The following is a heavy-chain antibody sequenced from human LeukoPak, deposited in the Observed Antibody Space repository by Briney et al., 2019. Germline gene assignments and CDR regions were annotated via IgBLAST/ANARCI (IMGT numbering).Heavy chain of an antibody. CDR1: GFTFSSYA. CDR2: ISGSGGST. Sequence: GGSLRLSCAASGFTFSSYAMSLVRQAPGKGLEWVSAISGSGGSTYYADSVKGRFTISRDNSKNTLYLQMNSLRAEDTAVYYCAKTGQWLVEGYFDYWGQGTLVTVSS. J-gene: IGHJ4*02. V-gene: IGHV3-23*01. CDR3: AKTGQWLVEGYFDY. D-gene: IGHD6-19*01.